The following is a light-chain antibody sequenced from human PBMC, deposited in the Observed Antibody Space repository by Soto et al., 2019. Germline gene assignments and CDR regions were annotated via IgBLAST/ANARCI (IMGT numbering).Light chain of an antibody. CDR3: QQTTTFPLT. CDR1: QGVSTW. J-gene: IGKJ4*01. V-gene: IGKV1D-12*01. Sequence: DIQMTQSPSSVSASVGDRVTITCRASQGVSTWLAWYQQKPGKAPNLMIYTASSLQSGAPSRFSGSGSGTDFTLTISSLEHEDFATYYCQQTTTFPLTFGGGTKVQI. CDR2: TAS.